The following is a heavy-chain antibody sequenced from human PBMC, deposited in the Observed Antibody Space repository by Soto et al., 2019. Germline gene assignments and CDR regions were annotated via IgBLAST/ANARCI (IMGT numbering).Heavy chain of an antibody. CDR1: GGSITSPTW. CDR2: IFHSETT. CDR3: TRSTTLSRLLYFDY. V-gene: IGHV4-4*02. Sequence: QVQLQASGPGLVKHSGSLSLTCTVYGGSITSPTWWGWVGQAPGKGLEWIGEIFHSETTNYKPSLNSPVTRAIDKFNNQFSLRLTSGPAADTARYSCTRSTTLSRLLYFDYWRQGALVTVSS. D-gene: IGHD4-4*01. J-gene: IGHJ4*02.